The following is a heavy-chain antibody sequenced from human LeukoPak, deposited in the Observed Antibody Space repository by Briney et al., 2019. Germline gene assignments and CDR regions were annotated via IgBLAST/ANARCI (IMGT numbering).Heavy chain of an antibody. V-gene: IGHV4-59*08. CDR3: ARLGYSTYDYYYYGMDV. Sequence: SETLSLTCTVSGGSVSSYYWSWIRQPPGKGLEWIGYIYYSGSTNYNPSLKSRVTISVDTSKNQFSLKLSSVTAADTAVYYCARLGYSTYDYYYYGMDVWGQGTTVTVSS. CDR1: GGSVSSYY. CDR2: IYYSGST. D-gene: IGHD3-22*01. J-gene: IGHJ6*02.